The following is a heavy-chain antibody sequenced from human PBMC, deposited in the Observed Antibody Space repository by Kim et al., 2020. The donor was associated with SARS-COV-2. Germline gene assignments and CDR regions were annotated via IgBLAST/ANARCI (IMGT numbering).Heavy chain of an antibody. J-gene: IGHJ3*02. CDR2: IIPIFGTA. CDR1: GGTFSSYA. CDR3: ARVGHYKCGGDCYNSGAFDI. Sequence: SVKVSCKASGGTFSSYAISWVRQAPGQGLEWMGGIIPIFGTANYAQKFQGRVTITADESTSTAYMELSSLRSEDTAVYYCARVGHYKCGGDCYNSGAFDIWGQGTMVTVSS. D-gene: IGHD2-21*02. V-gene: IGHV1-69*13.